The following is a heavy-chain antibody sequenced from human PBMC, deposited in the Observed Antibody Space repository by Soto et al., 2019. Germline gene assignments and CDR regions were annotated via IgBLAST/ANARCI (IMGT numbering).Heavy chain of an antibody. CDR1: GFTFITYG. D-gene: IGHD3-10*01. V-gene: IGHV3-23*01. J-gene: IGHJ4*02. CDR3: ARDAGHLNY. CDR2: ITGSGAGT. Sequence: EVQLLECGGGLVQPGGSLRLSCAASGFTFITYGMTWVRQAPGKGLEYVSSITGSGAGTYYAESVKGRFTISRDNSNNTLYLQMNSLRAEDTAIYYCARDAGHLNYWGQGTLVTVSS.